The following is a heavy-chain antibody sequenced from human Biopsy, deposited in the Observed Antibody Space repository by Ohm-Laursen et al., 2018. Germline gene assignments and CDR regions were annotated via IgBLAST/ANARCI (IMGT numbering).Heavy chain of an antibody. CDR2: ISWNSGSI. Sequence: SLRLSCAAPGFTFDDYAMHWVRQVPGKGLEWVSGISWNSGSIGYADSVKGRFTISRDNAKNSLYLQMNSLRVEGTAFCYCANSGGSGSYSHLWGRGTLVTVSS. V-gene: IGHV3-9*01. CDR1: GFTFDDYA. D-gene: IGHD3-10*01. CDR3: ANSGGSGSYSHL. J-gene: IGHJ2*01.